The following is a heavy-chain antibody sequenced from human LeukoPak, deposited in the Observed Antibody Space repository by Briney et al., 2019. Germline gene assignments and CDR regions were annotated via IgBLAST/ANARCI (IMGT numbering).Heavy chain of an antibody. CDR3: AGGSGWYHQHEYFQH. J-gene: IGHJ1*01. Sequence: GGSLRLSCAASGFTFSSYWMSWVRQASGKGLEWVANIKQDGSEKYYVDSVKGRFTISRDNAKNSLYLQMNSLRAEDTAVYYCAGGSGWYHQHEYFQHWGQGTLVTVSS. CDR2: IKQDGSEK. V-gene: IGHV3-7*04. CDR1: GFTFSSYW. D-gene: IGHD6-19*01.